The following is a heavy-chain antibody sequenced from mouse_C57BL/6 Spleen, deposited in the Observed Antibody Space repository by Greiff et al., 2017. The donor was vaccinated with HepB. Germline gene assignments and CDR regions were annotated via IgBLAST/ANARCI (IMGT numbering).Heavy chain of an antibody. CDR1: GFTIKNTY. Sequence: EVQLQQSVAELVRPGASVKLSCTASGFTIKNTYMHWVKQRPEQGLEWIGRIDPANGSTKYAPKFQSKATITADTSSNTAYLQLSSLTSEDTAIYYCAYDGSRYAIDYWGQGTSVTVSS. CDR3: AYDGSRYAIDY. J-gene: IGHJ4*01. V-gene: IGHV14-3*01. D-gene: IGHD1-1*01. CDR2: IDPANGST.